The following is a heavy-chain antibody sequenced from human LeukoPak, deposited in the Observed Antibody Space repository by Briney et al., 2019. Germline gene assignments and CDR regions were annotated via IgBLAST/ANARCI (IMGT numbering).Heavy chain of an antibody. Sequence: GGSLRLSCAASGFTFSSSGMNWVRQAPGKGLEWVSYISSSPTTICYADSLKGRFTISRDNARNSLYLQMNSLRAEDTAVYYCARDYGGYLGYWGQGTLVTVSS. V-gene: IGHV3-48*01. J-gene: IGHJ4*02. CDR2: ISSSPTTI. D-gene: IGHD4-17*01. CDR3: ARDYGGYLGY. CDR1: GFTFSSSG.